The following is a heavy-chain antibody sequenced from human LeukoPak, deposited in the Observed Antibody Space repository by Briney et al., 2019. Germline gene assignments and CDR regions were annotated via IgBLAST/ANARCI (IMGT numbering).Heavy chain of an antibody. V-gene: IGHV1-18*01. J-gene: IGHJ1*01. CDR1: GYTFTTYG. CDR2: ISAYSGHT. CDR3: ARASVVAAGTRYFLH. D-gene: IGHD6-13*01. Sequence: ASVTVSCKASGYTFTTYGISWVRQAPGQGLEWLGGISAYSGHTNYAQKFQGRVTMTTDTSTSTAYMELGSLRSDDTAVYYCARASVVAAGTRYFLHWGQGTLVTVSS.